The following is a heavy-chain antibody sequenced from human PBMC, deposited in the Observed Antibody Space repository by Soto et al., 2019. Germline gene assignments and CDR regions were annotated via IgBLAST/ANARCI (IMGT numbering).Heavy chain of an antibody. CDR3: ARVRNYYYDSSGYYGWSDY. CDR2: ISSSSSTI. CDR1: GFTFSSYS. J-gene: IGHJ4*02. D-gene: IGHD3-22*01. Sequence: GGSLRLSCAASGFTFSSYSMNWVRQAPGKGLEWVSYISSSSSTIYYADSVKGRFTISRDNAKNSLYLQMNSLRDEDTAVYYCARVRNYYYDSSGYYGWSDYWGQGTLVTVSS. V-gene: IGHV3-48*02.